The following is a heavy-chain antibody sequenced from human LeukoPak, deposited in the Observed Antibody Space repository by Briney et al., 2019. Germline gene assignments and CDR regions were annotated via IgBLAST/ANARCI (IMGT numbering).Heavy chain of an antibody. Sequence: SETLSLTCAVYGGSFSGYYWSWIRQPPGKGLEWIGEINHSGSTNYNPSLKSRVTISVDTSKNQFSLKLSSVTAADTAVYYCAGASRRWLANWFDPWGQGTRVTVSS. D-gene: IGHD6-19*01. J-gene: IGHJ5*02. CDR3: AGASRRWLANWFDP. V-gene: IGHV4-34*01. CDR2: INHSGST. CDR1: GGSFSGYY.